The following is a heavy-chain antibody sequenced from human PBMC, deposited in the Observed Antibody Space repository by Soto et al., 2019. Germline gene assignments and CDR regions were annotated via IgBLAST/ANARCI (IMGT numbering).Heavy chain of an antibody. CDR1: GFTFSNAW. Sequence: GGSLRLSCAASGFTFSNAWMNWVRQAPGKGLEWVGRIKSKTDGGTTDYAAPVKGRFTISRDDSKNTLYLQMNSLKTEDTAVYYCTTDPYYDSSGYYIDYWGQGTLVTVSS. CDR3: TTDPYYDSSGYYIDY. D-gene: IGHD3-22*01. V-gene: IGHV3-15*07. J-gene: IGHJ4*02. CDR2: IKSKTDGGTT.